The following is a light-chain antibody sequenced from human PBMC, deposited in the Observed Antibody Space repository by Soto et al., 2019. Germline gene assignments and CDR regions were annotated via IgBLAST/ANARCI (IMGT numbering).Light chain of an antibody. V-gene: IGKV3-15*01. CDR3: QQYDSWPPSYT. J-gene: IGKJ2*01. CDR1: QSVSTY. CDR2: GAS. Sequence: EIVMTQSPATLSVSLGDRATVSCRASQSVSTYLAWYQQKPGQAPRLLIYGASTRATGIPARFSGSGSETDFTLTISSLQSEDFAVYYCQQYDSWPPSYTFGQGTKLEIK.